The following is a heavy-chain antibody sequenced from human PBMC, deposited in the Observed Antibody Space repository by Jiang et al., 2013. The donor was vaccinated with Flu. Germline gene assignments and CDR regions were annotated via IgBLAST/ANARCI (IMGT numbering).Heavy chain of an antibody. CDR2: IYYSGST. CDR1: GGSISSSSYY. D-gene: IGHD6-19*01. V-gene: IGHV4-39*07. J-gene: IGHJ4*02. Sequence: GSGLVKPSETLSLTCTVSGGSISSSSYYWGWIRQPPGKGLEWIGSIYYSGSTYYNPSLKSRVTISVDTSKNQFSLKLSSVTAADTAVYYCARTPRLRYSSGVDYWGQGTLVTVSS. CDR3: ARTPRLRYSSGVDY.